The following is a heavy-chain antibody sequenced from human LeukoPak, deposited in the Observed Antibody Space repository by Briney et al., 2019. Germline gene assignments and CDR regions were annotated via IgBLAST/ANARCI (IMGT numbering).Heavy chain of an antibody. D-gene: IGHD3-22*01. CDR2: ISRSGAYT. CDR3: AKRGFYDSSGYYYDALDI. CDR1: GXTFTEYA. V-gene: IGHV3-23*01. J-gene: IGHJ3*02. Sequence: GGSLRLSCTVSGXTFTEYAMSWVRQAPGKGLEWVSGISRSGAYTYYADSVKGRFTIYRDTSQNTLFLQLNSLRAGDTAVYYCAKRGFYDSSGYYYDALDIWGQGTTVTVSS.